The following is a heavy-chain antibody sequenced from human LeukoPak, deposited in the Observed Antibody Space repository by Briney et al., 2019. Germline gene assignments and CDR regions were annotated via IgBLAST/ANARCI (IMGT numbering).Heavy chain of an antibody. V-gene: IGHV3-23*01. J-gene: IGHJ4*02. Sequence: GALRLSCAASGFTFNTYAMSWVRQAPWERLQWVSGISESGGNTYYADSVRGRFTISRDNSKNTLYLQMNSLRAEDTAVYYCARHRSSWLIDYWGQGTLVTVSS. CDR2: ISESGGNT. CDR3: ARHRSSWLIDY. CDR1: GFTFNTYA. D-gene: IGHD6-6*01.